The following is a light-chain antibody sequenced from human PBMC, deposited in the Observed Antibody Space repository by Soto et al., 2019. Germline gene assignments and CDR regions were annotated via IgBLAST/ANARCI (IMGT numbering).Light chain of an antibody. V-gene: IGLV4-60*03. J-gene: IGLJ2*01. CDR3: ETWDSNTSV. CDR1: SGHSSYI. Sequence: QLVLTQSSSASASLGSSVKLTCTLSSGHSSYIIAWHQQQPGKAPRYLMKLEGSGSYNKGSGVPDRFSGSSSGADRYLTISNLQSEDEADYYSETWDSNTSVFGGGTKLTVL. CDR2: LEGSGSY.